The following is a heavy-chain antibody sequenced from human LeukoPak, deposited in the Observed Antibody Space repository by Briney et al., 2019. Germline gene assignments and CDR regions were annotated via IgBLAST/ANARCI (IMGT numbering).Heavy chain of an antibody. Sequence: SETLSLTCTVSGGSISSGGYYWNWIRQHPGKGLEWIGYIYYSGTTYYNPSLKSRVTISVDTSKNQFSLKLSSVTAADTAVYYCARDSSGYYFDYRGQGTLVTVSS. CDR1: GGSISSGGYY. J-gene: IGHJ4*02. D-gene: IGHD3-22*01. V-gene: IGHV4-31*03. CDR2: IYYSGTT. CDR3: ARDSSGYYFDY.